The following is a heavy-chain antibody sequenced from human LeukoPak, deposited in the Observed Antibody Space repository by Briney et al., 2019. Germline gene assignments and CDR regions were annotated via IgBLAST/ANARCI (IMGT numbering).Heavy chain of an antibody. V-gene: IGHV3-23*01. D-gene: IGHD1-26*01. J-gene: IGHJ6*03. Sequence: PGGTLRLSCAASGLTFSNYGMSWVRQAPGKGLEWVSAISGSGGNTYYADSVKGRFTISRDNSKNTLYLQMNSLRAEGTAVYYCAKDDGGSYYIYYYYMDVWGKGTTVTISS. CDR1: GLTFSNYG. CDR2: ISGSGGNT. CDR3: AKDDGGSYYIYYYYMDV.